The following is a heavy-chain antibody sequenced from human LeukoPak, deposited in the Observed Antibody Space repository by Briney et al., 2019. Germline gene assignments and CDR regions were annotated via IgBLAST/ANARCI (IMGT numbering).Heavy chain of an antibody. CDR1: GFTVSNNY. Sequence: TGGSLRLSCAASGFTVSNNYMSWVRQAPGKGQEWVSVIHSGGTTNYADSVQGRFTISRDNSKTTVYLHMNSLRAEDTGVYYCARDSDSGYGPFASWGQGTLVTVSS. CDR3: ARDSDSGYGPFAS. J-gene: IGHJ4*02. CDR2: IHSGGTT. D-gene: IGHD5-12*01. V-gene: IGHV3-53*01.